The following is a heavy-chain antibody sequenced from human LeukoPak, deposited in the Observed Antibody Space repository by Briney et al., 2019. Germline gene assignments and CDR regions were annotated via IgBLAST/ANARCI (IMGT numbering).Heavy chain of an antibody. V-gene: IGHV3-9*01. J-gene: IGHJ4*02. CDR3: AKDDGGSFDY. CDR2: ISWNSGSI. CDR1: GFTFDDYA. Sequence: GRSLRLSCAASGFTFDDYAMHWVRHAPGKGLEWVSGISWNSGSIGYADSAKGRFTISRDNAKNSLYLQMNSLRAEDTALYYCAKDDGGSFDYWGQGTLVTVSS.